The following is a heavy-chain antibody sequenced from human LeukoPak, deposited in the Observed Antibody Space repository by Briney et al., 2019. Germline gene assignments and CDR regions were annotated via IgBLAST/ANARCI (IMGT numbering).Heavy chain of an antibody. D-gene: IGHD4-23*01. V-gene: IGHV4-39*01. CDR3: ARLTVVTRGPYYYYYYGMDV. CDR1: GGSISSSSYY. CDR2: IYYSGST. J-gene: IGHJ6*02. Sequence: SETLSLTCTVSGGSISSSSYYWGWIRQPPGKGLEWIGSIYYSGSTYYNPSLKSRVTISVDTSKNQFSLKLSSVTAADTTVYYCARLTVVTRGPYYYYYYGMDVWGQGTTVIVSS.